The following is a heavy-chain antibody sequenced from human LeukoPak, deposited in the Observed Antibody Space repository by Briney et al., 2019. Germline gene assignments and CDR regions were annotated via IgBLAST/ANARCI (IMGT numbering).Heavy chain of an antibody. J-gene: IGHJ5*02. Sequence: PSETLSLTCTVSGGSISSGSYYWSWIRQPPGKGLEWIGEINHSGSTNYNPSLKSRVTISVDTSKNQFSLKLSSVTAADTAVYYCAARYSSGWYNWFDPWGQGTLVTVSS. CDR3: AARYSSGWYNWFDP. V-gene: IGHV4-39*07. CDR2: INHSGST. CDR1: GGSISSGSYY. D-gene: IGHD6-19*01.